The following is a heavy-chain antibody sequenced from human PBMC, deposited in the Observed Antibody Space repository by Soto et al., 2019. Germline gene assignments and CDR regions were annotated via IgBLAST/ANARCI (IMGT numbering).Heavy chain of an antibody. CDR2: IYHSGST. J-gene: IGHJ5*02. Sequence: SETLSLTCAVSSGSISSSNWWSWVRQPPGKGLEWIGEIYHSGSTNYNPSLKSRVTISVDKSKNQFSLKLSSVTAADTAVYYCVPIVVAYGSSDPWGQGTLVTVSS. CDR1: SGSISSSNW. D-gene: IGHD2-2*01. CDR3: VPIVVAYGSSDP. V-gene: IGHV4-4*02.